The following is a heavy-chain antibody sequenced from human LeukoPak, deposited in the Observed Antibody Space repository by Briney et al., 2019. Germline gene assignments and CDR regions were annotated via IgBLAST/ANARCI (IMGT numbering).Heavy chain of an antibody. CDR3: ARARGLVTLDY. CDR1: GGSISSYY. CDR2: IYYSGST. Sequence: PSETLSLTCTVSGGSISSYYWSWIRQPPGKGLEGIGYIYYSGSTNYNPSLKSRVTISVDTSKNQFSLKLSSVTAADTAVYYCARARGLVTLDYWGQGTLVTVSS. J-gene: IGHJ4*02. D-gene: IGHD4-23*01. V-gene: IGHV4-59*01.